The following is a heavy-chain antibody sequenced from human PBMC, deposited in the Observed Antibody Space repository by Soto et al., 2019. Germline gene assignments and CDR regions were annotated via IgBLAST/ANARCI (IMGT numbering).Heavy chain of an antibody. CDR2: INPSGGST. D-gene: IGHD4-17*01. Sequence: ASVKVSCKASGYTFTSYYMHWVRQAPGQGLEWMGIINPSGGSTSYAQKFQGRVTMTRDTSTSTVYMELSSLRSEDTAVYYCARDMKGDDHGEYYYYGMDVWGQGTTVTVSS. J-gene: IGHJ6*02. CDR3: ARDMKGDDHGEYYYYGMDV. CDR1: GYTFTSYY. V-gene: IGHV1-46*01.